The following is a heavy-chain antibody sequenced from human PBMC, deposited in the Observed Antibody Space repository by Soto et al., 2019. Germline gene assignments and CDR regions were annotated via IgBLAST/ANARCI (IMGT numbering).Heavy chain of an antibody. J-gene: IGHJ4*02. CDR3: ARVVEMATIRYFDY. CDR1: GGTFSSYA. D-gene: IGHD5-12*01. V-gene: IGHV1-69*01. Sequence: QVQLVQSGAEVKKPGSSVKVSCKASGGTFSSYAISWVRQAPGQGLEWMGGIIPIFGTANYAQKFQGRVTITADESTSTAYRELGSLRSENTAVYYCARVVEMATIRYFDYWGQGTLVTVSS. CDR2: IIPIFGTA.